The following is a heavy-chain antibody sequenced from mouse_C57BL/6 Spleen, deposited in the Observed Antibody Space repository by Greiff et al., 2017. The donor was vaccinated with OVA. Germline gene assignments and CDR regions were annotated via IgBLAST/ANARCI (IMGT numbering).Heavy chain of an antibody. CDR1: GYSITSGYY. D-gene: IGHD4-1*01. CDR2: ISYDGSN. V-gene: IGHV3-6*01. J-gene: IGHJ1*03. Sequence: DVQLQESGPGLVKPSQSLSLTCSVTGYSITSGYYWNWIRQFPGNKLEWMCYISYDGSNNYNPSLKNRISITRDTSKNQFFLKLNSVTTEDTATYYCARERTGYWYFDVWGTGTTVTVSS. CDR3: ARERTGYWYFDV.